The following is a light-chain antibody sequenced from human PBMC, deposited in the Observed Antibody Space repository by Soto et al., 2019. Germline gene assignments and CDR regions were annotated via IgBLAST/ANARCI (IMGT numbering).Light chain of an antibody. CDR1: SSDVGGYNY. CDR3: SSYAGSNNYV. Sequence: QSALPQPPSASGSPGQSVTISCTGTSSDVGGYNYVSWYQQHPGKAPKLMIYEVTKRPSGVPDRFSASKSGNTASLTVSGLQAEDEADYYCSSYAGSNNYVFGTGTKVPS. CDR2: EVT. V-gene: IGLV2-8*01. J-gene: IGLJ1*01.